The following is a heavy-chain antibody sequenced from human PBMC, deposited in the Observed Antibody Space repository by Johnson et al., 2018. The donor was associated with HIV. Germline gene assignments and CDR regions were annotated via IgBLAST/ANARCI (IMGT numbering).Heavy chain of an antibody. J-gene: IGHJ3*02. CDR2: IYSGGST. Sequence: VQLVESGGVLVQPGGSLRLSCAASGFTVSSNYMSWVRQAPGKGLEWVSVIYSGGSTYYADSVKGRFTISRDNSKNTLYLQMNSLRAEDTAVYYCARDLGVATAKVNAFDIWGQGTMVTVSS. D-gene: IGHD5-12*01. CDR1: GFTVSSNY. V-gene: IGHV3-66*01. CDR3: ARDLGVATAKVNAFDI.